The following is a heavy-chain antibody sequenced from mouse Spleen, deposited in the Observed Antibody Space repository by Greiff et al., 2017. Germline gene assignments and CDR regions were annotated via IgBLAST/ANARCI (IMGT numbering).Heavy chain of an antibody. D-gene: IGHD2-1*01. CDR3: ARAQRDYGNYGDY. J-gene: IGHJ2*01. V-gene: IGHV1-22*01. CDR2: INPNNGGT. CDR1: GYTFTDYN. Sequence: VQLQQSGPELVKPGASVKMSCKASGYTFTDYNMHWVKQSHGKSLEWIGYINPNNGGTSYNQKFKGKATLTVNKSSSTAYMELRSLTSEDSAVYYCARAQRDYGNYGDYWGQGTTLTVSS.